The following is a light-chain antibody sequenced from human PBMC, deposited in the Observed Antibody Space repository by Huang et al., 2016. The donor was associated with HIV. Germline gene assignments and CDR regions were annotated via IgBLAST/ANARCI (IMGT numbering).Light chain of an antibody. CDR3: QQYNNWPYT. J-gene: IGKJ2*01. V-gene: IGKV3-15*01. Sequence: EIVMTQSPATLSVSPGERVTLSCRASQSVSSNLAWYQQKPGQAPRLLIYDAFTRATGIPARFSGSGSGTEFTLTISSLQSEDFAVYYCQQYNNWPYTFGQGTKLEIK. CDR2: DAF. CDR1: QSVSSN.